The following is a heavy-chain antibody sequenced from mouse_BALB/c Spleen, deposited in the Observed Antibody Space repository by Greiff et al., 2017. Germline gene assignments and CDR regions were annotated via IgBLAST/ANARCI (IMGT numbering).Heavy chain of an antibody. CDR3: TREGDGGFDY. J-gene: IGHJ2*01. CDR2: IYPSDSYT. V-gene: IGHV1-69*02. D-gene: IGHD3-3*01. Sequence: VQLQQPGAELVRPGASVKLSCKASGYTFTSYWINWVKQRPGQGLEWIGNIYPSDSYTNYNQKFKDKATLTVDKSSSTAYMQLSSPTSEDSAVYYCTREGDGGFDYWGQGTTLTVSS. CDR1: GYTFTSYW.